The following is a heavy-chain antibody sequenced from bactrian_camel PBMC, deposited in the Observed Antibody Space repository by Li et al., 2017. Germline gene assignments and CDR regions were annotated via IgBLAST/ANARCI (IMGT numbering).Heavy chain of an antibody. Sequence: HVQLVESGGGSVEAGGSLRLSCAASGYPYSMRLMAWFRQAPGKEREGIAATYETRGSPWYAFYADSVKGRFTISQDNAKNTVFLQMASLKPEDTAMYHCAVYDAYAGRCSFREDVYDYWGRGTQVTVS. CDR3: AVYDAYAGRCSFREDVYDY. D-gene: IGHD4*01. J-gene: IGHJ4*01. CDR1: GYPYSMRL. CDR2: TYETRGSPWYA. V-gene: IGHV3-3*01.